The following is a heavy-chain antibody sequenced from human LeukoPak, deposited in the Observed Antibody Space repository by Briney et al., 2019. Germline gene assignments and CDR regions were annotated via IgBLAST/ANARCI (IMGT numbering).Heavy chain of an antibody. J-gene: IGHJ3*02. V-gene: IGHV4-59*01. CDR1: GGSISSYY. CDR3: ASIDKEPYCGGDCHDAFDI. CDR2: IYFSGST. Sequence: SETLSLTCTVSGGSISSYYWSWIRQPPGKGLEWIGYIYFSGSTNYNPSLKSRVTMSVDTSKNQFSLKLSSLTAADTAVYYCASIDKEPYCGGDCHDAFDIWGQGTMVTVSS. D-gene: IGHD2-21*01.